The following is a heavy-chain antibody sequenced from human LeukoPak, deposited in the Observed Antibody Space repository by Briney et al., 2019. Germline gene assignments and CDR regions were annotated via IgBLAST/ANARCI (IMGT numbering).Heavy chain of an antibody. CDR3: ARVNSDYWPYYFDY. J-gene: IGHJ4*02. V-gene: IGHV4-59*01. D-gene: IGHD5-12*01. CDR1: GGSISDYY. CDR2: IYYSGST. Sequence: SETLSLTCTVSGGSISDYYWSWIRQPPGKGLEWIGYIYYSGSTNYNPSLKSRVTISVDTSKNQFSLKLSSVTAADTAVYYCARVNSDYWPYYFDYWGQGTLVTVSS.